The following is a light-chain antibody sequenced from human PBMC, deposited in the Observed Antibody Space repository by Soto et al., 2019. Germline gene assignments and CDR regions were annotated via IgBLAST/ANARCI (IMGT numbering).Light chain of an antibody. CDR2: GAS. Sequence: ENVLTQSPATLSLSPGERATLSCRASQSVSSSYLGWYQQKPAQAPRLLIYGASSRATGIPDRFSGSGSGTDVTLTISRLDHEDFAMYYCHLYDTSHPVTFGQGTRLEIK. J-gene: IGKJ5*01. V-gene: IGKV3-20*01. CDR3: HLYDTSHPVT. CDR1: QSVSSSY.